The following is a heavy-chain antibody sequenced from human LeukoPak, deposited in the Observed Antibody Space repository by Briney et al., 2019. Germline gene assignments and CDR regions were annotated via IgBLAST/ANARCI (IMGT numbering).Heavy chain of an antibody. D-gene: IGHD1-14*01. V-gene: IGHV3-23*01. Sequence: GGTLRLSCAASGFTFSNYGMNWVRQAPGKGLEWVSGISPSGDITYYADSVKGRFTISRDNSKNTVYLQVNSLRAEDTAVYYCAKRYNPYYFDYWGQGTLVTVSS. CDR3: AKRYNPYYFDY. J-gene: IGHJ4*02. CDR1: GFTFSNYG. CDR2: ISPSGDIT.